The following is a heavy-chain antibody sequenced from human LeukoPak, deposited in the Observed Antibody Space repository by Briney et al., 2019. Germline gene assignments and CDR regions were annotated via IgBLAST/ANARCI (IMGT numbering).Heavy chain of an antibody. CDR1: GYTFTGYY. J-gene: IGHJ4*02. Sequence: ASVKVSCKASGYTFTGYYMHWVRQAPGQGLEWMGWINPNHGDTNYAQKFQDRVSMTRDTSISTAYMHLSRLRSADTAVYYCARDSGSGYHDYWGQGTLVTVSS. CDR2: INPNHGDT. D-gene: IGHD3-22*01. V-gene: IGHV1-2*02. CDR3: ARDSGSGYHDY.